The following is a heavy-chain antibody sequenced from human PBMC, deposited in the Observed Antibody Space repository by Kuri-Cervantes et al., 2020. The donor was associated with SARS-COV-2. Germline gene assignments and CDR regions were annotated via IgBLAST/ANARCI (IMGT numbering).Heavy chain of an antibody. V-gene: IGHV3-66*01. CDR2: IYSGGST. CDR1: GFTFDDYA. CDR3: AITMIVVVITTAPLDY. D-gene: IGHD3-22*01. J-gene: IGHJ4*02. Sequence: GGSLRLSCAASGFTFDDYAMHWVRQAPGKGLEWVSVIYSGGSTYYADSVKGRFTISRDNSKNTLYLQMNSLRAEDTAVYYCAITMIVVVITTAPLDYWGQGTLVTVSS.